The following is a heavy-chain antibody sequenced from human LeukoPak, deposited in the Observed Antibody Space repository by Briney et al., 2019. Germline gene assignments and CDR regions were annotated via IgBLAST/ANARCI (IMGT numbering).Heavy chain of an antibody. CDR3: PKDTEQWLVPVNS. D-gene: IGHD6-19*01. CDR2: ISWDSQTR. Sequence: GGSLRLSCVGSGFTFDDYALHWVRQAPGKGLEWVAGISWDSQTRDYAYSVRGRFTISRDNAKNSLYLQMESLTTDDTAFYYCPKDTEQWLVPVNSWGQGTRVTVSS. V-gene: IGHV3-9*01. CDR1: GFTFDDYA. J-gene: IGHJ4*02.